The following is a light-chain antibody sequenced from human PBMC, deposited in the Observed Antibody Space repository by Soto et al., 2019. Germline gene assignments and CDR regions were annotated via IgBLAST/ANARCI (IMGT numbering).Light chain of an antibody. CDR1: QSLSSSY. Sequence: EVVMTQSPGTLSLSPGERATLSCRASQSLSSSYLVWYQQKPGQAPRLLIYGASSRATGIPNRFSGSGSGTDFTLTISRLEPEDFAVYYCQQYGNSPQTFGQGTKVDIK. CDR3: QQYGNSPQT. J-gene: IGKJ1*01. V-gene: IGKV3-20*01. CDR2: GAS.